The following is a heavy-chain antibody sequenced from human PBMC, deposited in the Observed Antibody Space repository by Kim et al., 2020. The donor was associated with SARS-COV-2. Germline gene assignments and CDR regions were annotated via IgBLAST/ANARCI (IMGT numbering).Heavy chain of an antibody. CDR1: GYTFTSYG. D-gene: IGHD3-10*01. V-gene: IGHV1-18*01. Sequence: ASVKVSCKASGYTFTSYGISWVRQAPGQGLEWMGWISAYNGNTNYAQKLQGRVTMTTDTATSTAYMELRSLRSDDTAVYYCARDILLWFGELSIPDYYYGMDVWGQGTTVTV. J-gene: IGHJ6*02. CDR3: ARDILLWFGELSIPDYYYGMDV. CDR2: ISAYNGNT.